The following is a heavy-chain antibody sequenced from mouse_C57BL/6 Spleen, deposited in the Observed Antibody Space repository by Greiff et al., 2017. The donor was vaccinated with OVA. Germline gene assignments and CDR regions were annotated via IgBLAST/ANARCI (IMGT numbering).Heavy chain of an antibody. J-gene: IGHJ2*01. V-gene: IGHV1-64*01. Sequence: QVQLKQSGAELVKPGASVKLSCKASGYTFTSYWMHWVKQRPGQGLEWIGMIHPNSGSTNYNEKFKSKATLTVDKSSSTAYMQLSSLTSEDSAVYYCAREGITTVVATSYFDYWGQGTTLTVSS. CDR1: GYTFTSYW. D-gene: IGHD1-1*01. CDR3: AREGITTVVATSYFDY. CDR2: IHPNSGST.